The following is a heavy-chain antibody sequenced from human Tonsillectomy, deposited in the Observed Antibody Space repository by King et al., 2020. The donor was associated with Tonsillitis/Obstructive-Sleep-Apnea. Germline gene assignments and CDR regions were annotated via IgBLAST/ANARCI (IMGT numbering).Heavy chain of an antibody. Sequence: QLQESGPGLVKPSETLSLTCTVSGGSISSYYWSWIRQPPGKGLEWIGYIYYSGSTNYNPSLKSRVTISVATSKNQFSLQLSPVTAADTAVYYCARGIRGDNDAFDIWGQGTMVTVSS. CDR1: GGSISSYY. J-gene: IGHJ3*02. CDR2: IYYSGST. V-gene: IGHV4-59*01. D-gene: IGHD3-10*01. CDR3: ARGIRGDNDAFDI.